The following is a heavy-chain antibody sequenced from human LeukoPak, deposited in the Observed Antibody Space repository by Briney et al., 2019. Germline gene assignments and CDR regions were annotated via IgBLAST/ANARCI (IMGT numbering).Heavy chain of an antibody. J-gene: IGHJ4*02. Sequence: PGGSLRLSCAASGFSFNDAWMNWVRQAPGKGLEWVGRIKRRSDGGTPDYAAPVQGRFTISRDESQNTLYLQMNSLKTGDTAVYYCITPLPYSAQGGQGTLVTVSS. V-gene: IGHV3-15*07. CDR3: ITPLPYSAQ. D-gene: IGHD2-21*01. CDR2: IKRRSDGGTP. CDR1: GFSFNDAW.